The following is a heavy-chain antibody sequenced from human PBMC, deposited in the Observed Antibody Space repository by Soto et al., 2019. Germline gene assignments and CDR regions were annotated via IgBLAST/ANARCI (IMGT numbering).Heavy chain of an antibody. CDR3: AGGRNIVATIGAFDI. J-gene: IGHJ3*02. V-gene: IGHV4-59*02. CDR1: GDSVTSHY. Sequence: SETLSLTCSFSGDSVTSHYLTWIRQSPEKGLEWIGYMHYTGFSHYDPSLKSRLTISVDRSKNQFSLKLSSVTAADTAVYYCAGGRNIVATIGAFDIWGQGTMVSVSS. CDR2: MHYTGFS. D-gene: IGHD5-12*01.